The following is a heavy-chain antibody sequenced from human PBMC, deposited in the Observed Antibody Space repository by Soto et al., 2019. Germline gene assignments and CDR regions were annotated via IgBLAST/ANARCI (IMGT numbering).Heavy chain of an antibody. CDR3: ARESCFLEWLPLGFFDY. CDR2: INHSGST. J-gene: IGHJ4*02. D-gene: IGHD3-3*01. Sequence: SETLSLTCAVYGGSFSCYYWSWIRQPPGRGLEWIGEINHSGSTNYNPSLKSRVTISVDTSKNQFSLKLSSVTAADTAVYYCARESCFLEWLPLGFFDYWGQGTLVTVSS. CDR1: GGSFSCYY. V-gene: IGHV4-34*01.